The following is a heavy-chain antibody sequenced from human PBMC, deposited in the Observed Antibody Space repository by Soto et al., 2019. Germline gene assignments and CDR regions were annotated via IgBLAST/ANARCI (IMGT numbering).Heavy chain of an antibody. CDR3: ARGHYGLDV. J-gene: IGHJ6*02. CDR1: GFTFSSYA. V-gene: IGHV3-23*01. CDR2: ISGSGGST. Sequence: PGGSLRLSCVASGFTFSSYAMSWVRQAPGKGLEWVSAISGSGGSTYYADSVKGRFTISRDKAKNSGYLQMNSLRAEDTAVYYCARGHYGLDVWGQGTTVTVSS.